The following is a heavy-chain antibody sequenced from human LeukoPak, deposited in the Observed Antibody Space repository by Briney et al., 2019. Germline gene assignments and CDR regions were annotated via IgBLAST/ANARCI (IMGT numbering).Heavy chain of an antibody. Sequence: QPGGSLKLSCAASGVTIRSYGVHWVRQAPGKGLEWLAYIRPDGSNRYYADSVKGRFTISRDNSKNTLYLQMNSLRAEDTAVYYCATLAAGSLDYWGQGTLVTVAS. CDR2: IRPDGSNR. D-gene: IGHD3-10*01. V-gene: IGHV3-30*02. CDR1: GVTIRSYG. CDR3: ATLAAGSLDY. J-gene: IGHJ4*02.